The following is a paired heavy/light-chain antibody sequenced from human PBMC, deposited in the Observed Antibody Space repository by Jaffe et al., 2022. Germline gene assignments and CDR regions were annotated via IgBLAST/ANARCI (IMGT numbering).Light chain of an antibody. CDR3: QQRSNWLLT. V-gene: IGKV3-11*01. CDR2: DAS. J-gene: IGKJ4*01. CDR1: QSVSSY. Sequence: EIVLTQSPATLSLSPGERATLSCRASQSVSSYLAWYQQKPGQAPRLLIYDASNRATGIPARFSGSGSGTDFTLTISSLEPEDFAVYYCQQRSNWLLTFGGGTKVEIK.
Heavy chain of an antibody. J-gene: IGHJ6*03. CDR1: GYTFTGYY. CDR3: ARDLEDIVATIEGYYYYYMDV. Sequence: QVQLVQSGAEVKKPGASVKVSCKASGYTFTGYYMHWVRQAPGQGLEWMGRINPNSGGTNYAQKFQGRVTMTRDTSISTAYMELSRLRSDDTAVYYCARDLEDIVATIEGYYYYYMDVWGKGTTVTVSS. V-gene: IGHV1-2*06. CDR2: INPNSGGT. D-gene: IGHD5-12*01.